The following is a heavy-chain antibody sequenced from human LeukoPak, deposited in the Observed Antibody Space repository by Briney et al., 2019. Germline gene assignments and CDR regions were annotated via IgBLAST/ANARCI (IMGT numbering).Heavy chain of an antibody. CDR1: GFTFSSYA. V-gene: IGHV3-30-3*01. J-gene: IGHJ6*02. D-gene: IGHD2-8*01. Sequence: GGSLRPSCAASGFTFSSYAMHWVRQAPGKGLEWVAVISYDGSNKYYADSVKGRFTISRDNSKNTLYLQMNSLRAEDTAVYYCARALLTSYYYGMDVWGQGTTVTVSS. CDR2: ISYDGSNK. CDR3: ARALLTSYYYGMDV.